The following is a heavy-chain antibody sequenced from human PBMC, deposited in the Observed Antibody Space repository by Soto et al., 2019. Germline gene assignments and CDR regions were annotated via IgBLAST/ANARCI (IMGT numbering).Heavy chain of an antibody. D-gene: IGHD2-2*02. J-gene: IGHJ4*02. CDR1: GGTFSSYA. Sequence: ASVKVSCKASGGTFSSYAISWVRQAPGQGLEWMGGIIPIFGTANYAQKFQGRVTITADESTSTAYMELSSLRSEDTAVYYCARGHRGGIWDSATAIGYYFDYWGQGTLVTVSS. V-gene: IGHV1-69*13. CDR3: ARGHRGGIWDSATAIGYYFDY. CDR2: IIPIFGTA.